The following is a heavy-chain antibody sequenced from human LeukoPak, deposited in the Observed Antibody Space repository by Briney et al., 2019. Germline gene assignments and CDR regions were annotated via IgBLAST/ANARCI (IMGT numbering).Heavy chain of an antibody. Sequence: GGSLRLSCAASVFTFSSYAMSWVRQAPGKGLEWVSSLSDSGGGTYYADSVKGRFTISRDNSKNTLYLQMNSLRAEDTAVYYCARAWDDSSGYPYYYGMDVWGQGTTVTVSS. J-gene: IGHJ6*02. CDR1: VFTFSSYA. CDR2: LSDSGGGT. V-gene: IGHV3-23*01. CDR3: ARAWDDSSGYPYYYGMDV. D-gene: IGHD3-22*01.